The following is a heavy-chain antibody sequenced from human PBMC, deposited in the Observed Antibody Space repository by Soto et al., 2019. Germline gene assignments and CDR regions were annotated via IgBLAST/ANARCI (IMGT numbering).Heavy chain of an antibody. CDR2: ISGSGGST. D-gene: IGHD3-22*01. V-gene: IGHV3-23*01. CDR1: GFTFISYA. CDR3: AKGAVPAAYYYDSSGYYPHY. J-gene: IGHJ4*02. Sequence: GGSLRLSCAASGFTFISYAMSWVRQAPGKGLEWVSAISGSGGSTYYADSVKGRFTISRDNSKNTLYLQMNSLRAEDTAVYYCAKGAVPAAYYYDSSGYYPHYWGQGTLVTV.